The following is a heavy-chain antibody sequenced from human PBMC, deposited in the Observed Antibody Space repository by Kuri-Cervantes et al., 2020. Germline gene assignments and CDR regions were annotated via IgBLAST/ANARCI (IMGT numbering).Heavy chain of an antibody. CDR3: AREERSVVGQIDY. CDR2: ISSSSSYI. CDR1: GFTFSSYA. D-gene: IGHD5/OR15-5a*01. J-gene: IGHJ4*02. V-gene: IGHV3-21*03. Sequence: GESLKISCAASGFTFSSYAMSWVRQAPGKGLEWVSSISSSSSYIYYADSVKGRFTISRDNAKNSLYLQMNSLRAEDTAVYYCAREERSVVGQIDYWGQGTLVTVSS.